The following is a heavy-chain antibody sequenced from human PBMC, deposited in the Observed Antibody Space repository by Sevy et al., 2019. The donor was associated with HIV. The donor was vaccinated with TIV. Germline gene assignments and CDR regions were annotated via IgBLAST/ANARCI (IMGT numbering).Heavy chain of an antibody. Sequence: SETLSLTCAVYGGSFSGYYWSWIRQPPGKGLEWIGKINHSGSTNYNPSLKSRVTISVDTSKNQFSLMLSSVTAADTAVYYCARGRRIAVAGTGFDYWGQGTLVTVSS. V-gene: IGHV4-34*01. J-gene: IGHJ4*02. CDR3: ARGRRIAVAGTGFDY. D-gene: IGHD6-19*01. CDR2: INHSGST. CDR1: GGSFSGYY.